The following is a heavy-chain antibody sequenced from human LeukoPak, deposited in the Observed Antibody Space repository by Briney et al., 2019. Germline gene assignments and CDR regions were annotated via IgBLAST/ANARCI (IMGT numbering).Heavy chain of an antibody. CDR2: INPNSGGT. J-gene: IGHJ3*02. CDR3: ARATAFLLWFGELMGAFDI. V-gene: IGHV1-2*02. Sequence: ASVKVSCKASRYTFTGYYMHWVRQAPGQGLEWMGWINPNSGGTNYAQKFQGRVTMTRDTSISTAYMELSRLRSDDTAVYYCARATAFLLWFGELMGAFDIWGQGTMVTVSS. CDR1: RYTFTGYY. D-gene: IGHD3-10*01.